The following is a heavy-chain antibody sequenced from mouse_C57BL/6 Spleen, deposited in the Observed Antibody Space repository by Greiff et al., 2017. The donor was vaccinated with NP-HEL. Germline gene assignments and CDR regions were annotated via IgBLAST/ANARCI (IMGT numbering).Heavy chain of an antibody. CDR1: GYTFTSYW. J-gene: IGHJ2*01. V-gene: IGHV1-69*01. D-gene: IGHD1-1*01. CDR3: ARSGVYYGSSYPDY. CDR2: IDPSDSYT. Sequence: VQLQQSGAELVMPGASVKLSCKASGYTFTSYWMHWVKQRPGQGLEWIGEIDPSDSYTNYNQKFKGKSTLTVDKSSSTAYMQLSSLTSEDAAVYYCARSGVYYGSSYPDYWGQGTTLTVSS.